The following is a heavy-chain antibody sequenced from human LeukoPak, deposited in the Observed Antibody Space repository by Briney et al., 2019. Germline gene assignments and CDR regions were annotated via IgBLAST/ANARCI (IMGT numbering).Heavy chain of an antibody. V-gene: IGHV3-74*01. J-gene: IGHJ4*02. D-gene: IGHD3-10*01. CDR2: INTDGSTT. Sequence: GGSLRLSCVASGFTFSNYWMHWVRQAPGKGLVWVSRINTDGSTTTYADSVKGRFTISRDNAKNTLYLQMNSLRAEETDVYFCARAADYYASGIFYWGQGTLVTVSS. CDR1: GFTFSNYW. CDR3: ARAADYYASGIFY.